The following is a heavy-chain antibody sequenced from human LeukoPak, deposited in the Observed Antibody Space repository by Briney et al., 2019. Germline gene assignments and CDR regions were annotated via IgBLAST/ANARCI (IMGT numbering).Heavy chain of an antibody. CDR2: IKQDGSEK. J-gene: IGHJ4*02. CDR1: GFTFSSYW. Sequence: GGSLRLSCAASGFTFSSYWMSWVRQAPGKGLEWVANIKQDGSEKYYVDSVKGRFTISRDNSKKTVYLQVNSLRAEDAAVYFCARDIWDQETRYFDYWGQGTLVTVSS. CDR3: ARDIWDQETRYFDY. D-gene: IGHD1-26*01. V-gene: IGHV3-7*01.